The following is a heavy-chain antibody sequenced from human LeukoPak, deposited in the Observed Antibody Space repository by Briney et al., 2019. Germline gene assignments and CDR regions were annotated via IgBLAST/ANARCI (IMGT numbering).Heavy chain of an antibody. J-gene: IGHJ4*02. CDR2: VNSDGTEG. D-gene: IGHD3-22*01. CDR1: GFTFSDYW. V-gene: IGHV3-7*01. CDR3: VRNGGYYYLDY. Sequence: PGGSLRLSCTASGFTFSDYWMTWVRQAPGKGLEWVANVNSDGTEGSYAGSVRGRFTISRDNAKRSLSLQLNSLGVEDTALYYCVRNGGYYYLDYWGQGTLVTVSS.